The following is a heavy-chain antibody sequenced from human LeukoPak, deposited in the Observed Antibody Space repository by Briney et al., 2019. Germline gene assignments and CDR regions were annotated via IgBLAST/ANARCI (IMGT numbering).Heavy chain of an antibody. CDR1: GFTFGDYA. CDR3: AKRGGFEGGYYLDY. Sequence: GGSLRLPCAASGFTFGDYAMHWVRQAPGKGLEWVSGISWNSGNLGYADSVKGRFTISRDNAKNSLYLQMNSLRAEDTALYYCAKRGGFEGGYYLDYWGQGTLVTVSS. V-gene: IGHV3-9*01. CDR2: ISWNSGNL. D-gene: IGHD3-16*01. J-gene: IGHJ4*02.